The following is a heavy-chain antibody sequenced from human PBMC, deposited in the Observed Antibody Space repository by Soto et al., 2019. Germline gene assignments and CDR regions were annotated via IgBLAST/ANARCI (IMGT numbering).Heavy chain of an antibody. J-gene: IGHJ4*02. CDR1: GGSFSGYY. V-gene: IGHV4-34*01. Sequence: SETLSLTCAVYGGSFSGYYWSWIRQPPGKGLEWIGEINHSGSTNYNPSLKSRVTISVDTSKNQFSLKLSSVTAADTAVYYCARVAWGSYRIDYWGQGTLVTVSS. CDR2: INHSGST. CDR3: ARVAWGSYRIDY. D-gene: IGHD3-16*02.